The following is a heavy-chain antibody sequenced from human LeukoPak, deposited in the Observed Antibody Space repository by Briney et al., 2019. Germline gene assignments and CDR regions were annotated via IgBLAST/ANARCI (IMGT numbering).Heavy chain of an antibody. D-gene: IGHD4-23*01. Sequence: AGGSLRLSCSASGFTFSSYAMHWVRQAPGKGLECVSALTGDGGRTYYADSVKGRFTISRDNSKNTLYLQMSSLRVEDTAVYYCVKDPFYGGNPLYYFDYWGQGTLVAVSS. J-gene: IGHJ4*02. CDR3: VKDPFYGGNPLYYFDY. CDR2: LTGDGGRT. CDR1: GFTFSSYA. V-gene: IGHV3-64D*06.